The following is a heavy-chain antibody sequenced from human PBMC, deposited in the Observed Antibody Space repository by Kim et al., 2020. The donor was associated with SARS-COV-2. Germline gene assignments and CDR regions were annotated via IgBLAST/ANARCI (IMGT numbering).Heavy chain of an antibody. CDR2: IYYSGST. J-gene: IGHJ6*02. CDR3: ARHHHPLYYYGSGNYYYGMDV. Sequence: SETLSLTCTVSGGSISSSSYYWGWIRQPPGKGLEWIGSIYYSGSTYYNPSLKSRVTISVDTSKNQFSLKLSSVTAADTAVYYCARHHHPLYYYGSGNYYYGMDVWGQGTTVTVSS. D-gene: IGHD3-10*01. V-gene: IGHV4-39*01. CDR1: GGSISSSSYY.